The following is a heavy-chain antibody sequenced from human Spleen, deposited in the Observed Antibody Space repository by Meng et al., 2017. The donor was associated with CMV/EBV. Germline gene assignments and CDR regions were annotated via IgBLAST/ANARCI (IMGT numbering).Heavy chain of an antibody. CDR1: GFTFSSYW. J-gene: IGHJ5*01. V-gene: IGHV3-23*01. CDR3: AKGVPHNYGYDS. Sequence: CAASGFTFSSYWMHWVRQAPGKGLQCVSTINDSGSGTYYTDSVKGRFTISRDNSKNTLYLQMDSLGAEDAAIYYCAKGVPHNYGYDSWGQGTLVTVSS. CDR2: INDSGSGT. D-gene: IGHD4-17*01.